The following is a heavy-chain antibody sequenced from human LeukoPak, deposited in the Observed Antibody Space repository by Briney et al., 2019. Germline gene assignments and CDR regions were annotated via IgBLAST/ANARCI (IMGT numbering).Heavy chain of an antibody. V-gene: IGHV4-59*12. D-gene: IGHD1-7*01. CDR3: ARAANWNYGGAFDI. CDR1: GGSINNSY. CDR2: IYYSGRI. Sequence: PSETLSLTCTVSGGSINNSYWTWIRQPPGEGLEWIGYIYYSGRINYNPSLKSRVTISVDTSKNQFSLKLRSVTAADTAVYYCARAANWNYGGAFDIWGQGTMVTVSS. J-gene: IGHJ3*02.